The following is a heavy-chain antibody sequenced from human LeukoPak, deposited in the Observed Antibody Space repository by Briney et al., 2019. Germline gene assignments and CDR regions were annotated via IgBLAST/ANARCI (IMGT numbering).Heavy chain of an antibody. J-gene: IGHJ4*02. Sequence: GGSLRLSCAASGFTFSGYWLSWVRQAPGKGLEWVANVKIDGTKKYYVDSVKGRFTISRDNAKNSLYLQMNSLRVEDTAVYYCARDGIDGFIDFWDQGTLVTVSS. CDR2: VKIDGTKK. CDR3: ARDGIDGFIDF. D-gene: IGHD5-24*01. V-gene: IGHV3-7*01. CDR1: GFTFSGYW.